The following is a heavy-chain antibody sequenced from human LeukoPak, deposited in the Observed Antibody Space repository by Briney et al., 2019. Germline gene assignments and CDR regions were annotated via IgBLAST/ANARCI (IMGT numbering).Heavy chain of an antibody. CDR2: IYYSGST. J-gene: IGHJ4*02. D-gene: IGHD6-19*01. Sequence: SETLSFTCTVSGGSISSSSYYWGWIRQPPGKGLEWIGSIYYSGSTYYNPSLKSRVTISVDTSKNQFTLKLSSVTAADTAVYYCAREPLGQWLGQYYFDYWGQGTLVTVSS. CDR1: GGSISSSSYY. V-gene: IGHV4-39*06. CDR3: AREPLGQWLGQYYFDY.